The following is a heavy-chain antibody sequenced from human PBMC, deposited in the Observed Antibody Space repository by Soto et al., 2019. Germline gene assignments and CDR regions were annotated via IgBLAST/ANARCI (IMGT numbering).Heavy chain of an antibody. Sequence: PSETLSLTFDVYGGSFSGYYWSWIRQPPGTGLEWIGEINRSGSTNYNPSLKRRVTISLDTSKNQFSLKLSSVTAADTAVYYCERCGYYDSSDAFYIWGQGTMVTVSS. D-gene: IGHD3-22*01. CDR2: INRSGST. CDR3: ERCGYYDSSDAFYI. CDR1: GGSFSGYY. J-gene: IGHJ3*02. V-gene: IGHV4-34*01.